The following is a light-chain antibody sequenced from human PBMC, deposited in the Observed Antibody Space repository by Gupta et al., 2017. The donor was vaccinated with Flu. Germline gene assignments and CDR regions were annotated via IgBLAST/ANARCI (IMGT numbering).Light chain of an antibody. CDR3: QQYNNWPRT. Sequence: EIVMTQSPATLSVSPGERATLSCRASQSISSNLAWYQQKSGQAPRLLMYGASARATGIPARFSGSGSGTEFTLTISSLQSEDFAVYYCQQYNNWPRTFGKGTKVEIK. V-gene: IGKV3-15*01. CDR2: GAS. CDR1: QSISSN. J-gene: IGKJ1*01.